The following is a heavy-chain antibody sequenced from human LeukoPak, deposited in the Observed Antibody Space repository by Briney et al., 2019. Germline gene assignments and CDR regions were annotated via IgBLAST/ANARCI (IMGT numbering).Heavy chain of an antibody. CDR2: IQYDGSNQ. Sequence: GGSLRLSCAASGFTFSSYGMHWVRQAPGKGLEWVAYIQYDGSNQQYADSVKGRFSISRDRSKNIPYLQMNSLRPEDTALYYCARGGSYGGYHSYWGQGTLVTVSS. D-gene: IGHD4-23*01. CDR3: ARGGSYGGYHSY. J-gene: IGHJ4*02. CDR1: GFTFSSYG. V-gene: IGHV3-30*02.